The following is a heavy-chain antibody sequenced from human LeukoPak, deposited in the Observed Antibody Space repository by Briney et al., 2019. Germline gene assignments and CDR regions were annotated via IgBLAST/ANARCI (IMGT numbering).Heavy chain of an antibody. CDR1: GFTFSNAW. J-gene: IGHJ6*03. CDR2: ISSSSSTI. Sequence: PGGSLRLSCAASGFTFSNAWMSWVRQAPGKGLEWVSYISSSSSTIYYADSVKGRFTISRDNAKNSLYLQMNSLRAEDTAVYYCAKGYGWEASYYYYYMDVWGKGTTVTISS. CDR3: AKGYGWEASYYYYYMDV. D-gene: IGHD1-26*01. V-gene: IGHV3-48*01.